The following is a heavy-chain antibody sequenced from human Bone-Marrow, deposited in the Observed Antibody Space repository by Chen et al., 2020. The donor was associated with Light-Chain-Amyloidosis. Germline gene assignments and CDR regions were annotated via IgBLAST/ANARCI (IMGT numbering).Heavy chain of an antibody. Sequence: EVQLVESGGGLVQPGGSLRLSCAASGFNFSSYWMKWVRQAPGKGLEWVAHISQDGREKNYVDSVKGRFTISRDNGKNSHYLQMNSLRAEDTAVYYCAIDWIAMAVGYWGQGTLVIVSS. CDR1: GFNFSSYW. CDR3: AIDWIAMAVGY. D-gene: IGHD6-19*01. J-gene: IGHJ4*02. V-gene: IGHV3-7*01. CDR2: ISQDGREK.